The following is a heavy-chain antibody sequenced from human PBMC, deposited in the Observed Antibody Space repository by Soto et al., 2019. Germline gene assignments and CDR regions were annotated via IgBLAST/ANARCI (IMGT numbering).Heavy chain of an antibody. CDR2: TRNKASSYTT. J-gene: IGHJ4*02. D-gene: IGHD3-22*01. V-gene: IGHV3-72*01. CDR1: GFSFSDYY. Sequence: EVQLVESGGGLVQPGGSLRLSCAASGFSFSDYYINWVRQAPGKGLEWVGRTRNKASSYTTDYAAFVKGRFTISRDDSKNLIDLQMNSLKTEDTAVYYCARKGSSSGPDYEYWGQGTLVTVSS. CDR3: ARKGSSSGPDYEY.